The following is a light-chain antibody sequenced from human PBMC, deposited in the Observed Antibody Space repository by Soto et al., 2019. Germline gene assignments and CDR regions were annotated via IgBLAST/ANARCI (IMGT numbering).Light chain of an antibody. CDR1: QSVGSH. CDR2: GAL. V-gene: IGKV3-20*01. CDR3: QQYGSSPRT. J-gene: IGKJ1*01. Sequence: EIVMTQSPATLSVSPGERATLSCRASQSVGSHLAWYQQRPGQAPRLLIYGALYRATGIPARFSGSGSGTDFTLTVGRLEPEDFALYYCQQYGSSPRTFGQGTKVDIK.